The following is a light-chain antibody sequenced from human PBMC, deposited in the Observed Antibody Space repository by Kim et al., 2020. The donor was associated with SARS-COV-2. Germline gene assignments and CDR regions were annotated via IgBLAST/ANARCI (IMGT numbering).Light chain of an antibody. CDR1: ISDVGTYNR. Sequence: GQSVTLSCPGTISDVGTYNRVSWFQQPPGTAPKLMIYDVSNRPSGVPDRFSGSKSGNTASLTISGLQAEDEAVYYCSSYTTSTTYVFGTGTKVTVL. V-gene: IGLV2-18*02. J-gene: IGLJ1*01. CDR2: DVS. CDR3: SSYTTSTTYV.